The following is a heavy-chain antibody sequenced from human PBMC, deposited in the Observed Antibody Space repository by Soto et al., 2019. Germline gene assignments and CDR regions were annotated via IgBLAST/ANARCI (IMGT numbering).Heavy chain of an antibody. Sequence: SETLSLTCAVYGGSFSGYYWSWIRQPPGKGLEWIGEINHSGSTNYNPSLKSRVTISVDTSKNQFSLKLSSVTAADTAVYYCARGGYDFWSGYYREGVYYFDYWGQGTLVTVSS. V-gene: IGHV4-34*01. CDR2: INHSGST. CDR3: ARGGYDFWSGYYREGVYYFDY. J-gene: IGHJ4*02. D-gene: IGHD3-3*01. CDR1: GGSFSGYY.